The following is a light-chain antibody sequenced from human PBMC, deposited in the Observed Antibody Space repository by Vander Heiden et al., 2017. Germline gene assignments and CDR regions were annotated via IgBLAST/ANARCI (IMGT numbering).Light chain of an antibody. V-gene: IGKV1-5*03. J-gene: IGKJ2*01. CDR1: QSISDW. CDR2: RAS. CDR3: QQDNTYSNT. Sequence: DIQMTQSPPTLSASVGDRVTITCRATQSISDWLAWYQQKPGKPPNLLLYRASSSESGVPSRFRGSGPGTEFTLSISSLQPAALAPSYSQQDNTYSNTFGQGTKMELK.